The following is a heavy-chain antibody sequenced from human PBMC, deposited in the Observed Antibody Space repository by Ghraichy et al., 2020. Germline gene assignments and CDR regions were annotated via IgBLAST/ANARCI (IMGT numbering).Heavy chain of an antibody. CDR2: IYYSGST. CDR3: ARWNYHGNNGYKRFDY. CDR1: GGSLRSYY. D-gene: IGHD3-22*01. V-gene: IGHV4-59*01. J-gene: IGHJ4*02. Sequence: SETLSLTCNVYGGSLRSYYWSWIRQPPGKGLEWIGTIYYSGSTKYSPSLKSRVTMSVDTSKNQFSLKLSSVRAADTALYYCARWNYHGNNGYKRFDYWGQGTLVTVSS.